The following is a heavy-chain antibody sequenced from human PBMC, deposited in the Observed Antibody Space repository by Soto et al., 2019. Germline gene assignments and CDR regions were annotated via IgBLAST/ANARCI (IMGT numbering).Heavy chain of an antibody. Sequence: PVGSLRFSCAASGFTFSSCAMHWVRQAPGKGLEWVAVISDDGSNKYYADSVKGRFTISRDNSKNTLYLQMNSLRAEDTAVYYCARDVGYSCSPVRRLDYCGQGTLVTVSS. CDR1: GFTFSSCA. J-gene: IGHJ4*02. CDR3: ARDVGYSCSPVRRLDY. D-gene: IGHD6-6*01. V-gene: IGHV3-30-3*01. CDR2: ISDDGSNK.